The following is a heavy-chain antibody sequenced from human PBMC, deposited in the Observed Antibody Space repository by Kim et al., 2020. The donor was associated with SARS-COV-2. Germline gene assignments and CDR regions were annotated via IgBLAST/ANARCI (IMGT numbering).Heavy chain of an antibody. V-gene: IGHV1-46*03. Sequence: ASVKVSCKASGYIFTSYYMHWVRQAPGQGLEWMGIINPSGGSTNYAYKFQGRVTMTRDTSTSTVYMELSSLRSEDTAVYYCTRSGSAGKGGDYWGQGTLV. CDR3: TRSGSAGKGGDY. CDR1: GYIFTSYY. CDR2: INPSGGST. J-gene: IGHJ4*02. D-gene: IGHD3-3*01.